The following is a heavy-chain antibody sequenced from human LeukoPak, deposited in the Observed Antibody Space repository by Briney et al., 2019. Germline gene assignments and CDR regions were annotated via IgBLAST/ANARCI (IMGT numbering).Heavy chain of an antibody. V-gene: IGHV1-69*06. CDR1: GYTFTGYY. J-gene: IGHJ4*02. CDR2: IIPIFGTA. Sequence: SVKVSCKASGYTFTGYYMHWVRQAPGQGLEWMGGIIPIFGTANYAQKFQGRVTITADKSTSTAYMELSSLRSEDTAVYYCARSYCSSTSCYALFDYWGQGTLVTVSS. CDR3: ARSYCSSTSCYALFDY. D-gene: IGHD2-2*01.